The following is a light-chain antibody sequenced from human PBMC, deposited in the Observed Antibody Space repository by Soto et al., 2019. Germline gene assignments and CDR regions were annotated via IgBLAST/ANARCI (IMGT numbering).Light chain of an antibody. Sequence: EIVMTQSPATLSVSPGERVTLSCRASQSVSSNLAWYQQKPGQAPRLLTYSASTRATGIPARFSGSGSGTKFTLTVSSLQSEDFAVYYCQQYSNSRTFGQGTKVEIK. CDR2: SAS. CDR1: QSVSSN. CDR3: QQYSNSRT. J-gene: IGKJ1*01. V-gene: IGKV3-15*01.